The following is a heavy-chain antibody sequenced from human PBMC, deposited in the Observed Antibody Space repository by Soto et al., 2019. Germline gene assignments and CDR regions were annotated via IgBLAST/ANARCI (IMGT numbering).Heavy chain of an antibody. CDR2: ISAYNGNT. CDR1: GYTFTSYG. J-gene: IGHJ5*01. V-gene: IGHV1-18*04. D-gene: IGHD1-1*01. CDR3: VRDMKYLRVTGNWFDS. Sequence: ASVKGSCKASGYTFTSYGISWVRQAPGQGLEWMGWISAYNGNTNYAQKLQGRVTMTTDTSTGVASMAMRSLRSDDTAIYYCVRDMKYLRVTGNWFDSWGQGTLVTVSS.